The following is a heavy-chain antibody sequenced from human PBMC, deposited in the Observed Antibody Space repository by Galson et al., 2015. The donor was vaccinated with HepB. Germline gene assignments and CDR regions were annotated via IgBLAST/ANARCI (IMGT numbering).Heavy chain of an antibody. V-gene: IGHV3-33*01. CDR2: IWYDGSNK. J-gene: IGHJ4*02. CDR3: ARETRYGDYTLSY. CDR1: GFTFSSYG. D-gene: IGHD4-17*01. Sequence: SLRLSCAASGFTFSSYGMHWVRQAPGKGLEWVAVIWYDGSNKYYADSVKGRFTISRDNSKNTLYLQMNSLRAEDTAVYYCARETRYGDYTLSYWGQGTLVTVSS.